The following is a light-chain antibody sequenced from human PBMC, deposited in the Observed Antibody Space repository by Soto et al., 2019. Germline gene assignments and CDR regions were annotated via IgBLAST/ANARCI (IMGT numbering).Light chain of an antibody. CDR1: QRVSNNY. CDR3: PQYGSPHT. J-gene: IGKJ1*01. Sequence: GERGTCSCMASQRVSNNYLAWYKQKPGQAPRPLIYGASNRATGIQDRFSGSVSETDFTLTIIRLEPEDFAVYYCPQYGSPHTFGQGTNVDIK. CDR2: GAS. V-gene: IGKV3-20*01.